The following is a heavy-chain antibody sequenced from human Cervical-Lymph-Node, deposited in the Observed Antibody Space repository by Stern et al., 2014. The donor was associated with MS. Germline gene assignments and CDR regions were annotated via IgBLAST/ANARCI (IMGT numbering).Heavy chain of an antibody. CDR3: AALVRGNSALIDY. CDR1: GFTFTSSA. CDR2: IVVGSGNT. D-gene: IGHD4-23*01. J-gene: IGHJ4*02. V-gene: IGHV1-58*01. Sequence: QLVQSGPEVKKPGTSVKGSCKASGFTFTSSAVQWVRQARGQRLEWIGWIVVGSGNTNYAQKFQERVTITRDMSTSTAYMELSSLRSEDTAVYYCAALVRGNSALIDYWGQGTLVTVSS.